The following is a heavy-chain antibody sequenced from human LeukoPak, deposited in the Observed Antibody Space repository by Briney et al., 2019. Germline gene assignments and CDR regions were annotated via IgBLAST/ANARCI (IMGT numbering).Heavy chain of an antibody. Sequence: GGSLRLSCAASGFTFSSYSMNWVRQAPGKGLEWVSSISSSSSYIYYADSVKGRFTISRDNAKNSLYLQMNSLRAEDTAVYYCARDNSGSYYRLDYWGQGTLVTVSS. CDR1: GFTFSSYS. J-gene: IGHJ4*02. CDR2: ISSSSSYI. V-gene: IGHV3-21*01. CDR3: ARDNSGSYYRLDY. D-gene: IGHD1-26*01.